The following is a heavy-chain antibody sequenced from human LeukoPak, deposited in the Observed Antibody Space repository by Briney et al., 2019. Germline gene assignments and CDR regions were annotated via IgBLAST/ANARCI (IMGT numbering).Heavy chain of an antibody. CDR1: GGSISSSSYY. V-gene: IGHV4-39*01. CDR2: IYYSGST. J-gene: IGHJ4*02. D-gene: IGHD5-18*01. CDR3: ARLSRGYSYAYGFDY. Sequence: SETLSLTCTVSGGSISSSSYYWGWIRQPPGKGLEWIGSIYYSGSTYYNPSLKSRVTISVDTSKNQFSLKLSSVTAADTAVYYCARLSRGYSYAYGFDYWGQGTLVTVSS.